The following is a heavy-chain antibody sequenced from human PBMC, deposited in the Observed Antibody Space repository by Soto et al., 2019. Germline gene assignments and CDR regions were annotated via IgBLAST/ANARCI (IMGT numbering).Heavy chain of an antibody. Sequence: LSLTCTVSGGSISSYYWSWIRQPPGKGLEWIGYIYYSGSTNYNPSLKSRVTISVDTSKNQFSLKLSSVTAADTAVYYCARVDDYVWGSFRPWGQGTQVTVSS. CDR3: ARVDDYVWGSFRP. J-gene: IGHJ4*02. CDR2: IYYSGST. CDR1: GGSISSYY. D-gene: IGHD3-16*02. V-gene: IGHV4-59*01.